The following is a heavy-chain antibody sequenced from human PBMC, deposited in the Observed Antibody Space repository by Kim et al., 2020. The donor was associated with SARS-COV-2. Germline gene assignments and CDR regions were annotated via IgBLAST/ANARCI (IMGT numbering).Heavy chain of an antibody. J-gene: IGHJ4*02. CDR3: ARDWVDWRYYFDY. V-gene: IGHV1-2*02. D-gene: IGHD5-12*01. Sequence: YAQKLQGRVTMTRDTSISTAYMELSRLRSDDTAVYYCARDWVDWRYYFDYWGQGTLVTVSS.